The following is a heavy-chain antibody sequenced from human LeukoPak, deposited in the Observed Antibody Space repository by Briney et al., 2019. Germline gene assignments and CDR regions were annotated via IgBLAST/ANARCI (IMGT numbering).Heavy chain of an antibody. V-gene: IGHV3-74*01. CDR1: GFTFSSYW. CDR2: IRSDGST. CDR3: ARAGDYGSGSCAFDM. D-gene: IGHD3-10*01. Sequence: GGSLRLSCAASGFTFSSYWMHWVRQAPGKGLVWVSRIRSDGSTTYADSVKGRFTISRDNAKNTLYLQMNSLRAEDTAVYYCARAGDYGSGSCAFDMWGQGTLVTVSS. J-gene: IGHJ4*02.